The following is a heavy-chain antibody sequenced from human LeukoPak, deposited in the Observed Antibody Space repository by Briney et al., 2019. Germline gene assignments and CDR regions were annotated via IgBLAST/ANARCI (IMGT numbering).Heavy chain of an antibody. Sequence: SETLSLTCTVSGDSITGRSYYWGWIRQPPGKGLEWIGSKYYSGSTYSNPSLKSLVTISVDTSKTPFSLKLSSVPAADTAVYYCARHYYDSTGYYYFDYWGQGTLVTVSS. CDR1: GDSITGRSYY. CDR2: KYYSGST. J-gene: IGHJ4*02. CDR3: ARHYYDSTGYYYFDY. D-gene: IGHD3-22*01. V-gene: IGHV4-39*01.